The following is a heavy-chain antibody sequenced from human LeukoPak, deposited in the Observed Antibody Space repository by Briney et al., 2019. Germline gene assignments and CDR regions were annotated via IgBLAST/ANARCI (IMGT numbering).Heavy chain of an antibody. CDR1: GFTFSSYE. J-gene: IGHJ6*03. CDR3: ASSGWGRYYKTDV. CDR2: ISSSGDTI. V-gene: IGHV3-48*03. Sequence: PGGSLRLSCAASGFTFSSYEMSWVRKAPGKGLEWFSYISSSGDTIYYGHSVKGRFTISRDNAKNSLYLQMDSLRAEDTAVYYCASSGWGRYYKTDVWGQGTTVTVSS. D-gene: IGHD6-19*01.